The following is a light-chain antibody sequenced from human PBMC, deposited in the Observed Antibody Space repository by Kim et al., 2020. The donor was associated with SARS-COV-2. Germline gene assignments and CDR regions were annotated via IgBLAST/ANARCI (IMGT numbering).Light chain of an antibody. CDR1: QSIGTK. CDR3: LHYSIRPPWT. CDR2: AAS. J-gene: IGKJ1*01. Sequence: DIVMTQSPATLSVSPGERATLSCRASQSIGTKLAWYQQKPGQAPRLLFYAASTRATGIPTRFSGSGSGKEFTLAISSLQSEDFAVYYCLHYSIRPPWTCDQWTKVDIK. V-gene: IGKV3-15*01.